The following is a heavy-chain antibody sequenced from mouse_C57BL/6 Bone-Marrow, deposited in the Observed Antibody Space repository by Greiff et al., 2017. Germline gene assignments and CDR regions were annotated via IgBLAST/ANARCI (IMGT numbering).Heavy chain of an antibody. D-gene: IGHD1-1*02. CDR2: IYPRSGNT. V-gene: IGHV1-81*01. Sequence: QVQLQQSGAELARPGASVKLSCKASGYTFTSYGISWVKQRTGQGLEWIGEIYPRSGNTYYNEKFKGKDTLTADKSSSTAYMELRSLTSEDSAVYFCARSLGSPPWFAYWGQGTLVTVSA. CDR1: GYTFTSYG. J-gene: IGHJ3*01. CDR3: ARSLGSPPWFAY.